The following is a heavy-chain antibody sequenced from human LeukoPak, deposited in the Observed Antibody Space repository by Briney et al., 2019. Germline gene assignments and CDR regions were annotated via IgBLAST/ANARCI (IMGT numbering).Heavy chain of an antibody. V-gene: IGHV3-21*01. D-gene: IGHD3-10*01. CDR2: ISSSSSYI. J-gene: IGHJ4*02. CDR1: GFTLSSYS. CDR3: AREPFGGITMVRGTLDY. Sequence: GGSLRLSCAASGFTLSSYSMNWVRQAPGKGLEWVSSISSSSSYIYYADSVKGRFTISRDNAKNSLYLQMNSLRAEDTAVYYCAREPFGGITMVRGTLDYWGQGTLVTVSS.